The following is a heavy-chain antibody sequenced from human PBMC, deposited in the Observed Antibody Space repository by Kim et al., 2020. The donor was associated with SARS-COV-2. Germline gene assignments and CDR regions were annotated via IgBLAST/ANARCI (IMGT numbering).Heavy chain of an antibody. CDR3: AKDTLPYYYGSGNRDAFDF. V-gene: IGHV7-4-1*02. D-gene: IGHD3-10*01. CDR2: INTETGNP. Sequence: ASVKVSCKASGYGFSSYAMNWLRQAPGQGPEWMGWINTETGNPTYAQGFTGRYVFSLDTSVSSEYLQINDLKAEDTAVYYCAKDTLPYYYGSGNRDAFDFWGQGTMVTVSS. J-gene: IGHJ3*01. CDR1: GYGFSSYA.